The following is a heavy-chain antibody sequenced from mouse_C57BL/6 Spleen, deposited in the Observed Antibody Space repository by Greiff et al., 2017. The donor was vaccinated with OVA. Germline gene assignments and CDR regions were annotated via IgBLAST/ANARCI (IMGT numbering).Heavy chain of an antibody. Sequence: VKLMESGAELVRPGASVKLSCKASGYTFTDYYINWVKQRPGQGLEWIARIYPGSGNTYYNEKFKGKATLTAEKSSSTAYMQLSSLTSEDAAVYFCARRNYGSGFDYWGQGTTLTVSS. CDR1: GYTFTDYY. J-gene: IGHJ2*01. D-gene: IGHD1-1*01. CDR3: ARRNYGSGFDY. CDR2: IYPGSGNT. V-gene: IGHV1-76*01.